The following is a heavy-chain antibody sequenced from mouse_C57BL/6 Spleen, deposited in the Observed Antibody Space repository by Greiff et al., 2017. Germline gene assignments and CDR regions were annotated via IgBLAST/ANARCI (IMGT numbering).Heavy chain of an antibody. Sequence: VQLQQSGAELVKPGASVMISCKASGYAFSSYWMNWVKQRPGKGLEWIGQIYPGDGDTNYNGKFKGKATLTADKSSSTAYMQLSSLTSEDSAVYFCARGDTVVAPWDFDVWGTGTTVTVSS. CDR1: GYAFSSYW. J-gene: IGHJ1*03. CDR3: ARGDTVVAPWDFDV. V-gene: IGHV1-80*01. CDR2: IYPGDGDT. D-gene: IGHD1-1*01.